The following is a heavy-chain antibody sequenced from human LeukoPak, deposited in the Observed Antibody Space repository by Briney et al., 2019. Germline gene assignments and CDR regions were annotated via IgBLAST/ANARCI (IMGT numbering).Heavy chain of an antibody. CDR1: GGSFSGYY. Sequence: SETLSLTCAVYGGSFSGYYWSWLRQPPGKGLEWIGEINHSGSTNYNPSLKNRVTISVDTSKNQFSLKLSSVTAADTAVYYCARSYGDYVYYGMDVWGKGTTVTVSS. J-gene: IGHJ6*04. CDR3: ARSYGDYVYYGMDV. D-gene: IGHD4-17*01. CDR2: INHSGST. V-gene: IGHV4-34*01.